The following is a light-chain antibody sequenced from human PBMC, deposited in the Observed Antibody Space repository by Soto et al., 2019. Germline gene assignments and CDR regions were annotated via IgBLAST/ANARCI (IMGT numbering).Light chain of an antibody. CDR1: SSDVGSYNL. Sequence: QSALTQPASVSGSPGQSITISFIGTSSDVGSYNLVSWYQQHPGKAPKVLIYEVSQRPSGVSNRFSGSKSGNTASLTISGLQDEDEAEYYCCSYAGSRTHVLFGGGTKLTVL. J-gene: IGLJ2*01. V-gene: IGLV2-23*02. CDR3: CSYAGSRTHVL. CDR2: EVS.